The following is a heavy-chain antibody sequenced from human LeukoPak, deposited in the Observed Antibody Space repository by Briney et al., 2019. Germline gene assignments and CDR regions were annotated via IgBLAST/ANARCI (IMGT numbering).Heavy chain of an antibody. V-gene: IGHV4-30-4*08. CDR3: ARGMRIVATMIDY. J-gene: IGHJ4*02. CDR1: GGSLSSGDYY. CDR2: IYYSGST. D-gene: IGHD5-12*01. Sequence: PSETLSLTCAVSGGSLSSGDYYWSWIRQPPGKGLEWIGYIYYSGSTYYNPSLKSRVTISVDTSKNQFSLKLSSVTAADTAVCYCARGMRIVATMIDYWGQGALVTVSS.